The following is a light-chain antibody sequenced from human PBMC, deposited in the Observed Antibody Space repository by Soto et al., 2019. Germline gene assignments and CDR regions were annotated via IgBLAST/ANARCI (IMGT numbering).Light chain of an antibody. Sequence: QSALTQPRSVSGSPGQSVTISCTGTSSDVGGYNYVSWYQRHPGKAPKLMIYDVSKRPSGVPDRFSGSKSGNTASLTISGLQAEDEADYYCCSYAGSYTFFFGTGTKVT. CDR2: DVS. CDR1: SSDVGGYNY. CDR3: CSYAGSYTFF. J-gene: IGLJ1*01. V-gene: IGLV2-11*01.